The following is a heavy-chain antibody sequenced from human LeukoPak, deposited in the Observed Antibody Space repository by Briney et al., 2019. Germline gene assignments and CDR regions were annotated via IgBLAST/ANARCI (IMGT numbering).Heavy chain of an antibody. D-gene: IGHD6-25*01. CDR3: ERDAASPDF. V-gene: IGHV3-21*01. CDR1: GFTFSSYS. Sequence: PGGSLRLSCAASGFTFSSYSMNWVRQAPGKGLEWVSSIGSSSNYIYYSDSVKGRFTISRDNANNSLFLQMNSLRVEDTALHYCERDAASPDFWGQGTLVTVSS. J-gene: IGHJ4*02. CDR2: IGSSSNYI.